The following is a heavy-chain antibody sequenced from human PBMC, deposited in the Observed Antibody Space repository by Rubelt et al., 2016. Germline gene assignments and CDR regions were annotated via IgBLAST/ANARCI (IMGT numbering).Heavy chain of an antibody. D-gene: IGHD3-22*01. CDR3: AKEQEKSYDSSGYYYVVAFDI. Sequence: QLQLQESGPGLVKPSETLSLTCTVSGGSISSSSYYWGWIRQPPGKGLEWIGSIYYSGSTYYNPSLKSRVTISLATSKNQLSLKLSSVTAADTAVYYCAKEQEKSYDSSGYYYVVAFDIWGQGTMVTVSS. V-gene: IGHV4-39*07. CDR2: IYYSGST. CDR1: GGSISSSSYY. J-gene: IGHJ3*02.